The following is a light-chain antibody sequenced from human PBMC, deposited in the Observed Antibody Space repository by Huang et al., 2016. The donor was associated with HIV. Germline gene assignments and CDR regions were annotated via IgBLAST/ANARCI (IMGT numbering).Light chain of an antibody. V-gene: IGKV3-15*01. J-gene: IGKJ1*01. CDR2: GAS. CDR1: QSVAKH. Sequence: EIVMTQSPATLSVSPGERATLSCRASQSVAKHFAWYQQKPGQAPRRRIYGASTRATGIPARFSGSGSGTEFTLTISSLQSEDFAVYYCHHYSNWPPTWTFGQGTKVEIK. CDR3: HHYSNWPPTWT.